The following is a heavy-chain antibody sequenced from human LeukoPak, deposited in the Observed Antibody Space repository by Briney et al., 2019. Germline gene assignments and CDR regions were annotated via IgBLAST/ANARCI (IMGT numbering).Heavy chain of an antibody. CDR3: ARAPAGVIGMKDAFDI. Sequence: GGSLRLSCAASGFTFGSYSMNWVRQAPGKGLEWVSSISGSCSYIYYADSVKGRFTISRHNAKNSLYLQMNSLRAEDTAVYYCARAPAGVIGMKDAFDIWGQGTMVTVSS. J-gene: IGHJ3*02. CDR1: GFTFGSYS. CDR2: ISGSCSYI. D-gene: IGHD3-16*02. V-gene: IGHV3-21*01.